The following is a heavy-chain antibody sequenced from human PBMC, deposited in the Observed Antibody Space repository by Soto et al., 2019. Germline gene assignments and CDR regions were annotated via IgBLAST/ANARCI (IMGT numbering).Heavy chain of an antibody. CDR1: GGSISSYY. J-gene: IGHJ4*02. V-gene: IGHV4-59*12. CDR3: ARGLYYYGSGSSRPFDY. D-gene: IGHD3-10*01. CDR2: IYYSGST. Sequence: SETLSLTCTVSGGSISSYYWSWIRQPPGKGLEWIGYIYYSGSTNYNPSLKSRVTISVDTSKNQFSLKLRSVTAADTAVYYCARGLYYYGSGSSRPFDYWGQGTLVTVSS.